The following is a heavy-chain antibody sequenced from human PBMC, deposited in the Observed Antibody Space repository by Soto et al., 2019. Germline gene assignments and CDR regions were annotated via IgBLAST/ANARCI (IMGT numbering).Heavy chain of an antibody. CDR2: ISAYNGNT. CDR1: GYSFTSYG. D-gene: IGHD3-10*01. Sequence: QVQLVQSGAEVKKPGASVKVSCKASGYSFTSYGISWVRQAPGQGLEWMGWISAYNGNTNYAQKLQGRVTMTTDTSTTQAHMELRRLRPDDTAVYYCARDSGFGESDVWGQGTTVTVSS. CDR3: ARDSGFGESDV. V-gene: IGHV1-18*01. J-gene: IGHJ6*02.